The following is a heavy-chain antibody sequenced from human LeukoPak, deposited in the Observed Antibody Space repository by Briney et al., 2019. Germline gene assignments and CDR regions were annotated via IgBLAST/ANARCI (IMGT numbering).Heavy chain of an antibody. D-gene: IGHD2-2*01. CDR3: ARLRNLRARGYQLLTPDYYYYYGMDV. CDR2: IYYSGST. J-gene: IGHJ6*02. CDR1: GGSISSGGYY. Sequence: SQTLSLTCTVSGGSISSGGYYWSWIRQHPGKGLEWIGYIYYSGSTNYNPSLKSRVTISVDTSKNQFSLKLSSVTAADTAVYYCARLRNLRARGYQLLTPDYYYYYGMDVWGQGTTVTVSS. V-gene: IGHV4-31*03.